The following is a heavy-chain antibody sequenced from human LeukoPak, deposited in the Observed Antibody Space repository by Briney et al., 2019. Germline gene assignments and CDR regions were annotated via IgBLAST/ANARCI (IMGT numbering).Heavy chain of an antibody. CDR2: IYYSGST. D-gene: IGHD4-11*01. Sequence: SETLSLTCTVSGGSISSYYWNWIRQPPGKGLEWIGYIYYSGSTNYNPSLKSRVTISVDTSKNQFSLKLCSVTAADTAVYYCARSGCDYSKLPGCWFYWGQGTLVTVSS. J-gene: IGHJ4*02. CDR3: ARSGCDYSKLPGCWFY. CDR1: GGSISSYY. V-gene: IGHV4-59*01.